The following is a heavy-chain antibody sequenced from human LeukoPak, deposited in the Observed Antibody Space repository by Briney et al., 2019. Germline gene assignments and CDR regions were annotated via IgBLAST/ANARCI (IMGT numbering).Heavy chain of an antibody. D-gene: IGHD4-17*01. CDR2: ISGSGGTT. V-gene: IGHV3-23*01. Sequence: GGCLRLSCAASGFTFTGHAMTWVRQAPGKGLEWAAVISGSGGTTYYADSVKGRFIISRDNSKNTLYLQMNSLTGADTALYYCAKDRYGDYSFEHWGQGALVAVSS. J-gene: IGHJ4*02. CDR1: GFTFTGHA. CDR3: AKDRYGDYSFEH.